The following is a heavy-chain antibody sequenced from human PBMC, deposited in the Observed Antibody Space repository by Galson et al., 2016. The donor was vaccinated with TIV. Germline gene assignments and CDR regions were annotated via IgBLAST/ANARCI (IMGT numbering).Heavy chain of an antibody. Sequence: SVKVSCKASGGTLSRFTVSWVRQAPGQGLEWMGRIIPLLGIGNHAQKFQNRVAIPADRSTSAAYMELSSLKSEDTAVYYRAIYDSSGYYSAEFFQQWGQGTLLIVSS. CDR2: IIPLLGIG. CDR3: AIYDSSGYYSAEFFQQ. J-gene: IGHJ1*01. D-gene: IGHD3-22*01. CDR1: GGTLSRFT. V-gene: IGHV1-69*02.